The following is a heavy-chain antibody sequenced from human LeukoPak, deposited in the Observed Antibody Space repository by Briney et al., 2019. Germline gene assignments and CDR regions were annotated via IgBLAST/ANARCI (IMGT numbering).Heavy chain of an antibody. CDR1: GFTFSSYW. Sequence: GGSLRLSCAASGFTFSSYWISWVRQAPGKGREWVANIKQDGSEKYYVESVKGRFTISRDNAKNSLYLQMNSLRAEDTAVYYCARLHSVHFDYWGQGTLVTVSS. CDR3: ARLHSVHFDY. D-gene: IGHD1-1*01. V-gene: IGHV3-7*01. CDR2: IKQDGSEK. J-gene: IGHJ4*02.